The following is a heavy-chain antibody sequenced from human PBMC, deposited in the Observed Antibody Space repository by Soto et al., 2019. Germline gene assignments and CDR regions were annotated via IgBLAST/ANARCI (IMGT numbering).Heavy chain of an antibody. V-gene: IGHV4-4*02. CDR1: GGSISSSNW. CDR3: ARGPLAAAGTSYYYYGMDV. D-gene: IGHD6-13*01. J-gene: IGHJ6*02. CDR2: IYHSGST. Sequence: QVQLQESGPGLVKPSGTLSLTCAVSGGSISSSNWWSWVRQPPGKGLEWIGEIYHSGSTNYNPSLKSRVTISVDKSKNQFSLELSTVTAADTAVYYCARGPLAAAGTSYYYYGMDVWGQGTTVTVSS.